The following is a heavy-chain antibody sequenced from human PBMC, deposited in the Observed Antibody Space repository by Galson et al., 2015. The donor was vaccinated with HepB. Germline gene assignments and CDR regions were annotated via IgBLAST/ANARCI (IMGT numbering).Heavy chain of an antibody. CDR1: GYTFTSYY. J-gene: IGHJ3*02. V-gene: IGHV1-2*04. CDR2: IDPNSGGT. Sequence: SVKVSCKASGYTFTSYYMHWVRQAPGQGLEWMGWIDPNSGGTNYAQKFQGWVTMTRDTSISTAYMELSRLRSDDTAVYYCATHPIRRFLEWLFPLNAFDIWGQGTMVTVSS. D-gene: IGHD3-3*01. CDR3: ATHPIRRFLEWLFPLNAFDI.